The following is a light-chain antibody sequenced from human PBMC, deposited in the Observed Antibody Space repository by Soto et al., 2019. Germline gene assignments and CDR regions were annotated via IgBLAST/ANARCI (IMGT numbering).Light chain of an antibody. Sequence: EIVMTQSPATLSVSPGERVTLSCRASQNVGTKLAWYQQKPGQAPRLLIYGASTRATGFPARFSVSGSGTEFKLTISSLQSEDVAVYYCQQYYTWPPLTFGGGTKVEIK. V-gene: IGKV3-15*01. CDR2: GAS. J-gene: IGKJ4*01. CDR1: QNVGTK. CDR3: QQYYTWPPLT.